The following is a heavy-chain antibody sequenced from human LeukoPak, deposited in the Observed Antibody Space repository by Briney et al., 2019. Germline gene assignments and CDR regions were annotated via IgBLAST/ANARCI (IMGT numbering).Heavy chain of an antibody. CDR3: ARETIFGVVILDY. D-gene: IGHD3-3*01. CDR2: INHSGST. CDR1: GGSFSGYY. V-gene: IGHV4-34*01. J-gene: IGHJ4*02. Sequence: SETLSLTCAVYGGSFSGYYWSWIRQPPGKGLEWIGEINHSGSTSYNPSLKSRVTISVDTSKNQFSLKLSSVTAADTAVYYCARETIFGVVILDYWGQGTLVTVSS.